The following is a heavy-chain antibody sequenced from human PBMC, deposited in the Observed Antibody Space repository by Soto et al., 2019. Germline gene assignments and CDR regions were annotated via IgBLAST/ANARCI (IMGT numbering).Heavy chain of an antibody. D-gene: IGHD3-10*01. V-gene: IGHV3-33*01. Sequence: GGSLRLSCAASGFTFSSYGMHWVRQAPGKGLEWVAVIWYDGSNKYYADSVKGRFTISRDNSKNTLYLQMNSLRAEDTAVYYCARNHGSGSLMWATWFDPWGQGTLVTVSS. J-gene: IGHJ5*02. CDR1: GFTFSSYG. CDR3: ARNHGSGSLMWATWFDP. CDR2: IWYDGSNK.